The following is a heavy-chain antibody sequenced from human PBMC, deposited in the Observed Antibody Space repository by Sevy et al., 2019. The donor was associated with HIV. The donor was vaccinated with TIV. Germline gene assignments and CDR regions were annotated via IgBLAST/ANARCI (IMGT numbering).Heavy chain of an antibody. CDR3: AKEGGGYNYDSSGLFDY. Sequence: GGSLRLSCAASGFTFSSYAMTWVRQAPGKGLEWVSAISGSGYSTYYADSVKGRFTISRDNSKNTLYLQMNSLRAEDTAVDYCAKEGGGYNYDSSGLFDYWGQGTLVTVSS. D-gene: IGHD3-22*01. J-gene: IGHJ4*02. CDR2: ISGSGYST. V-gene: IGHV3-23*01. CDR1: GFTFSSYA.